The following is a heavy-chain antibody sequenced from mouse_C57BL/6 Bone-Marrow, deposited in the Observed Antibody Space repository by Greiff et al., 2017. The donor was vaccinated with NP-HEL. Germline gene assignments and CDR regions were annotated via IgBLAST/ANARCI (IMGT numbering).Heavy chain of an antibody. V-gene: IGHV5-15*01. CDR3: ARLGNYYYGSSWYFDV. D-gene: IGHD1-1*01. J-gene: IGHJ1*03. Sequence: EVKVVESGGGLVQPGGSLKLSCAASGFTFSDYGMAWVRQAPRKGPEWVAFISNLAYSIYYADTVTGRFTISRENAKNTLYLEMSSLRSEDTAMYYGARLGNYYYGSSWYFDVWGTGTTVTVSS. CDR2: ISNLAYSI. CDR1: GFTFSDYG.